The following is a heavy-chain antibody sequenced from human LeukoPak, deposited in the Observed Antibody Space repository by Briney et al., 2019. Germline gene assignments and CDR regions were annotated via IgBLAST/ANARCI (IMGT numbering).Heavy chain of an antibody. V-gene: IGHV3-30-3*01. CDR1: GFTFSSYW. Sequence: GGSLRLSCAASGFTFSSYWMHWVRQAPGKGLEWVAVISYDGSNKYYADSVKGRFTISRDNSKNSLYLQMNSPRAEDTAVYYCARDKSIAARRPGYYYYMDVWGKGATVTVSS. D-gene: IGHD6-6*01. J-gene: IGHJ6*03. CDR3: ARDKSIAARRPGYYYYMDV. CDR2: ISYDGSNK.